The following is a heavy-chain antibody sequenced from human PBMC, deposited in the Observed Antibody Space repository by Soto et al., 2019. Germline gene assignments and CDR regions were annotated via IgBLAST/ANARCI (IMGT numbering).Heavy chain of an antibody. CDR3: ARQGGSLNYYYYGMDV. Sequence: GESLKISCKGSGYSFTSYWIGWVRQMPGKGLEWMGIIYPGDSDTRYSPSFQGQVTISADKSISTAYLQWSSLKASDTAMYYCARQGGSLNYYYYGMDVWGQGTTVPVSS. J-gene: IGHJ6*02. V-gene: IGHV5-51*01. D-gene: IGHD1-26*01. CDR2: IYPGDSDT. CDR1: GYSFTSYW.